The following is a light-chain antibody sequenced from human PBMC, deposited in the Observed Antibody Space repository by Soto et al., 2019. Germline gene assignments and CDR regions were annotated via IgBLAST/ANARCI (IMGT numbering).Light chain of an antibody. J-gene: IGKJ1*01. CDR1: QTISSG. CDR2: KAS. CDR3: QHYNSYSEA. V-gene: IGKV1-5*03. Sequence: DIQMTQSPSTLSGSVGDRVTITCRASQTISSGLAWYQQKPGKAPKLLIYKASTLKSGVPSRFSGSGSGTEFTLTISSLQPDDFATYYCQHYNSYSEALGQGTKV.